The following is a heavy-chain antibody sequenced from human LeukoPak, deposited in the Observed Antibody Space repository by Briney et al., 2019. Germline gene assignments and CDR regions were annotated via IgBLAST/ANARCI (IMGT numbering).Heavy chain of an antibody. CDR3: ARDRLVDYYDSSGYYPPED. CDR2: ISAYNGNT. J-gene: IGHJ4*02. Sequence: GASVKVSCKASGYTFTSYGISWVRQAPGQGLEWMGWISAYNGNTNYAQKLQGRVTMTTDTSTGTAYMELRSLRSDDTAVYYCARDRLVDYYDSSGYYPPEDWGQGTLVTVSS. D-gene: IGHD3-22*01. V-gene: IGHV1-18*01. CDR1: GYTFTSYG.